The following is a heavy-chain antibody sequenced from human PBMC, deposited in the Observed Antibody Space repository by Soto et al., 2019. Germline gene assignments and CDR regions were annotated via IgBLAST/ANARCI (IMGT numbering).Heavy chain of an antibody. J-gene: IGHJ4*02. CDR1: GFTFSSHG. Sequence: EVQLLESGGTLVQPGGSLRLSCAASGFTFSSHGTGWVRQAPGKGLQWVSAISGSGGSTYYADSVKGRFTISRDNSKSKLYLQMNSLRAEDTAVYFCAKMGDSSGYDYFDYWGQGTLVTVSS. CDR2: ISGSGGST. V-gene: IGHV3-23*01. CDR3: AKMGDSSGYDYFDY. D-gene: IGHD3-22*01.